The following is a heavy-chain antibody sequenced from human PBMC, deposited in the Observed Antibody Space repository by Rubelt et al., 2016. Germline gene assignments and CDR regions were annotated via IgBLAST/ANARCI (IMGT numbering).Heavy chain of an antibody. CDR1: RFTFSDYG. CDR3: AKGTGYGDYALGY. CDR2: ISYDGINL. V-gene: IGHV3-30*18. D-gene: IGHD4-17*01. J-gene: IGHJ4*02. Sequence: QVQLVESGGGVVQSGGSLRLSCAASRFTFSDYGMHWVRQAPGKGLQWVAVISYDGINLYYGDSVKGRLTISRDNSKNTLYLQRNSLGAEDTAVYYCAKGTGYGDYALGYWGQGTLVTVSS.